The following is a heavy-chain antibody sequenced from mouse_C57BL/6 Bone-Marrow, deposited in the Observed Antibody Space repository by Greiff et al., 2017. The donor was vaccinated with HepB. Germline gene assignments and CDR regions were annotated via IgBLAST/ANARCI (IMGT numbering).Heavy chain of an antibody. V-gene: IGHV2-2*01. D-gene: IGHD1-1*01. CDR1: GFSLTSYG. Sequence: QVQLKESGPGLVQPSQSLSITCTVSGFSLTSYGVHWVRQSPGKGLEWLGVIWSGGSTDYNAAFISRLSISKDNSKSQVFFKMNSLQADDTAIYYCARNWDVVATHWYFDVWGTGTTVTVSS. CDR3: ARNWDVVATHWYFDV. J-gene: IGHJ1*03. CDR2: IWSGGST.